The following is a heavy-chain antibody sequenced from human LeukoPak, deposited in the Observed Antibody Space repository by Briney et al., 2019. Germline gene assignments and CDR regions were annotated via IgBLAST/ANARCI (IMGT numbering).Heavy chain of an antibody. CDR1: GGSISSYY. CDR2: IYTSGST. V-gene: IGHV4-4*07. Sequence: SETLSLTCTVSGGSISSYYWSWIRQPAGKGLEWIGRIYTSGSTNYNPSLKSRVTMSVDTSKNQFSLKLSSVTAADTAEYYCARSFRAETSYYYYMDVWGKGTTVTVSS. J-gene: IGHJ6*03. CDR3: ARSFRAETSYYYYMDV. D-gene: IGHD3-16*02.